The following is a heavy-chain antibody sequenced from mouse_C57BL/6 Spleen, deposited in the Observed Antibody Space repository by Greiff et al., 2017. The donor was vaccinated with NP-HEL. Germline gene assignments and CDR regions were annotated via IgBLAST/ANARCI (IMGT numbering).Heavy chain of an antibody. CDR3: AINYFDY. V-gene: IGHV5-17*01. Sequence: EVKLVESGGGLVKPGGSLKLSCAASGFTFSDYGMHWVRQAPEKGLEWVAYISSGSSTIYYADTVKGRFTISRDNSKNTLFLQMTSLRSEDTAMYYCAINYFDYWGQGTTLTVSS. CDR2: ISSGSSTI. CDR1: GFTFSDYG. J-gene: IGHJ2*01.